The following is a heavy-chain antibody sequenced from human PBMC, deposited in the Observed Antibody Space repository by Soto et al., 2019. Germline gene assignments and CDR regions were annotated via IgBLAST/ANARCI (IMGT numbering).Heavy chain of an antibody. CDR1: GFTFSSYA. V-gene: IGHV3-30-3*01. D-gene: IGHD4-17*01. J-gene: IGHJ4*02. Sequence: PGGSLRLSCAASGFTFSSYAMHWVRQVPGKGLEWVAVISHDGSNKYYADSVKGRFTISRDNSKNTLYLQMNSLRAEDTAVYYCARDKDYGDYVSPSGDYWGQGTLVTVSS. CDR2: ISHDGSNK. CDR3: ARDKDYGDYVSPSGDY.